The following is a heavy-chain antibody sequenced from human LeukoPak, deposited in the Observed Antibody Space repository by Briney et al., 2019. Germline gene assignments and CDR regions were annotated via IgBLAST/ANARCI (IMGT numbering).Heavy chain of an antibody. CDR3: ARVKGGYSSFDY. V-gene: IGHV4-34*01. CDR2: INHSGST. Sequence: SETLSLTCAVYGGSFRGYYWSWIRQPPGKGLEWIGEINHSGSTNYNPSLKSRVTISVDTSKKQFSLKLSSVTAADTAVYYCARVKGGYSSFDYWGQGTLVTVSS. D-gene: IGHD6-25*01. J-gene: IGHJ4*02. CDR1: GGSFRGYY.